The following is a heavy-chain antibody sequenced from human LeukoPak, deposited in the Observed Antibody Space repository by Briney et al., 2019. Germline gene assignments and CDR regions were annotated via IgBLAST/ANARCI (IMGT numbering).Heavy chain of an antibody. J-gene: IGHJ3*02. V-gene: IGHV1-2*02. CDR3: ASLDAFDM. CDR1: GNTFTDYF. CDR2: VNPNSGGT. Sequence: ASVKVSCKASGNTFTDYFIHWVRQAPGQGLEWMGWVNPNSGGTNYVQKFQGRVTMTRDTSISTTYMERSRLRSDDTAMYYCASLDAFDMWGQGTMVSVSS.